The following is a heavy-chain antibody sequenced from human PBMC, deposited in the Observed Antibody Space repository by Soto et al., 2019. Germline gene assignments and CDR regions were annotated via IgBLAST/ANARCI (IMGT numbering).Heavy chain of an antibody. D-gene: IGHD2-2*01. CDR2: IYYSGST. CDR1: GGSISSYY. J-gene: IGHJ5*02. Sequence: PSETLSLTCTVSGGSISSYYLSWIRQPPGKGLEWIGYIYYSGSTNYNPSLKSRVTISVDTSKNQFSLKLSSVTAADTAAYYCARGGGVVVPAASFDPWGQGALVTVSS. CDR3: ARGGGVVVPAASFDP. V-gene: IGHV4-59*01.